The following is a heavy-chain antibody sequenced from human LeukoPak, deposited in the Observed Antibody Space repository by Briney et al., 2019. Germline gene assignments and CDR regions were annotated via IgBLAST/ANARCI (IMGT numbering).Heavy chain of an antibody. V-gene: IGHV4-34*01. CDR2: INHSGST. D-gene: IGHD5-24*01. CDR1: GGSFSGYY. Sequence: SETLSLTCAVYGGSFSGYYWSWIRQPPGKGLEWIGEINHSGSTNYNPSLKSRVTISVDTSKNQFSLKLSSVTAADTAVYYCARVGGLRWLQSNWFDPWGQGTLVTVSS. J-gene: IGHJ5*02. CDR3: ARVGGLRWLQSNWFDP.